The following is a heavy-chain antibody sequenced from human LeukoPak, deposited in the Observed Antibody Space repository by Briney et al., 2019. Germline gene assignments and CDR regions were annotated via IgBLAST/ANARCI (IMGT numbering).Heavy chain of an antibody. Sequence: GGSLRLSCVTSTFTFSTYSMNWVRQAPGKGLEWVSYISGCGTTIYYADSVKGRFTVSRDNAQNSLYLQMNSLRAEDTAVYYCVRGLWFGELIPLYYWGQGTLVTVSS. CDR2: ISGCGTTI. D-gene: IGHD3-10*01. CDR1: TFTFSTYS. V-gene: IGHV3-48*04. J-gene: IGHJ4*02. CDR3: VRGLWFGELIPLYY.